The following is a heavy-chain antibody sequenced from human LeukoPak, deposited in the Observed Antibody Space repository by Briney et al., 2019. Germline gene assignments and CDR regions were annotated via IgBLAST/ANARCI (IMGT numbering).Heavy chain of an antibody. CDR2: IYHSGST. J-gene: IGHJ5*02. CDR1: GGSISSGGYS. Sequence: SQTLSLTCAVSGGSISSGGYSWSWIRQPPGKGLEWIGYIYHSGSTYYNPSLKSRVTISVDRSKNQFSLKLSSVTAADTAVYYCARFLSRYSNYEGYWFDPWGQGTLVTVSS. D-gene: IGHD4-11*01. V-gene: IGHV4-30-2*01. CDR3: ARFLSRYSNYEGYWFDP.